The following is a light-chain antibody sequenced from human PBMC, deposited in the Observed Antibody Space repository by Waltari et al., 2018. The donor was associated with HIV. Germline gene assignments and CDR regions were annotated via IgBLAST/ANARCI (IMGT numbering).Light chain of an antibody. Sequence: QSVLPQPPSVSGAPGQRATISCTGSSSNIRAGYDVHWYQQLPGTAPTPLTYGNVNRRSGAPDRLSGSRSCPSASLAISGLQPDDETDYYCQSYDRSLSNWVFGGGTTLTVL. J-gene: IGLJ3*02. CDR1: SSNIRAGYD. CDR3: QSYDRSLSNWV. V-gene: IGLV1-40*01. CDR2: GNV.